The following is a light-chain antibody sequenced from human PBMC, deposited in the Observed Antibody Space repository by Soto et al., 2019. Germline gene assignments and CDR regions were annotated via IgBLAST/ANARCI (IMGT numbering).Light chain of an antibody. CDR1: RSISIF. CDR3: QQGYGTPFT. CDR2: SAS. V-gene: IGKV1-39*01. Sequence: DIHMTQSPFSLSASVGDRVTITCRASRSISIFLNWYQQKPGGAPKLLIYSASTLQTGVPSRFTGSGSGTDFTLSISSLQPEDTATYYCQQGYGTPFTFGQGTRLEIK. J-gene: IGKJ5*01.